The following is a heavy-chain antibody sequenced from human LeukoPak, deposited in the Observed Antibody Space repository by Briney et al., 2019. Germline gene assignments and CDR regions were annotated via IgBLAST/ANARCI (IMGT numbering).Heavy chain of an antibody. CDR1: GGSISGYY. CDR2: IYYPEST. CDR3: VRHVSSGWDYYNGLDV. J-gene: IGHJ6*02. V-gene: IGHV4-39*01. Sequence: SETLSLTCTVSGGSISGYYWGWIRQPPGKGLEWIGSIYYPESTHYNPSLESRVTISVDTSKYQVSLTLSSVTATDTAVYYCVRHVSSGWDYYNGLDVWGQGTTVTVSS. D-gene: IGHD6-19*01.